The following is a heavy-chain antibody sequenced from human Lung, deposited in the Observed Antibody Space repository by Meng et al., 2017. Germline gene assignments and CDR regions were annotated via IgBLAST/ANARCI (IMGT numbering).Heavy chain of an antibody. V-gene: IGHV3-74*01. Sequence: VQVVESGGGLVPSGGSLRLSCAASGFTFTDHGMHWVRQGPGKGLVWVPRINRDGTKPTYADSVKGRFTISRDNAKNTLYLQMNNLRAEDTAFYYCTNDRLNHWGQGALVTVSS. CDR3: TNDRLNH. D-gene: IGHD1-1*01. CDR1: GFTFTDHG. CDR2: INRDGTKP. J-gene: IGHJ1*01.